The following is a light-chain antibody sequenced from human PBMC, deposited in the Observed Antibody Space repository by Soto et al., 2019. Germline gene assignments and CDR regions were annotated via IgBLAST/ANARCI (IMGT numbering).Light chain of an antibody. CDR1: SSNIGAGYD. CDR3: RSYDRSLGAV. V-gene: IGLV1-40*01. Sequence: QSVLTQPPSVSGAPGQRVTISCTGSSSNIGAGYDVHWYQQLPGTAPKLLINGNSNRPSGVPDRFSGSKSGTSASLAITGLQDEDEADYYCRSYDRSLGAVFGGGTKLTVL. J-gene: IGLJ2*01. CDR2: GNS.